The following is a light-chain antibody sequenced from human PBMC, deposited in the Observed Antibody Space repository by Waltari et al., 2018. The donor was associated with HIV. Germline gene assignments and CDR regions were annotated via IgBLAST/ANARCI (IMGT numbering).Light chain of an antibody. Sequence: DIQMTQSPSSLSASVGDTVTITCRASQNINRFLSWYHQKPGRAPKLLLSASSGIQSGVPSRFSGSGSGTDFTLTIDTLQPEDFGTYFCLQSYTSPLTFGPGTKVDIK. J-gene: IGKJ3*01. CDR2: ASS. CDR1: QNINRF. CDR3: LQSYTSPLT. V-gene: IGKV1-39*01.